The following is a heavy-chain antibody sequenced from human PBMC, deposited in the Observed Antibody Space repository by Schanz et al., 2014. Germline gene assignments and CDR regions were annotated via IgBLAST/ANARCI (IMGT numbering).Heavy chain of an antibody. CDR1: GFDFNSYS. J-gene: IGHJ1*01. Sequence: EVRLVESGGGLVQPGGSLRLSCEASGFDFNSYSMNWVRQVPGKGLEWLAYMATSSSTRHYADSVKGRVTISRENAKNSVSLQMRRLRVEDTAVYYCASGVHVSSLQKGLQCWGRGTLVIVSS. CDR2: MATSSSTR. D-gene: IGHD3-3*01. CDR3: ASGVHVSSLQKGLQC. V-gene: IGHV3-48*01.